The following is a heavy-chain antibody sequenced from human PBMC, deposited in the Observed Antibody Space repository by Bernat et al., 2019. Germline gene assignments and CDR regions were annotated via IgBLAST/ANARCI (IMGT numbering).Heavy chain of an antibody. CDR1: GFTFSSYG. Sequence: QVQLVESGGGVVQPGRSLRLSCAASGFTFSSYGMHWVRQAPGKGLEWVAVIWYDGSNKYYADSVKGRFTISRDNSKNTLYLQMNSLRAEDTAVYYCARDADGFITGTSEYWGQGTLVTVFS. J-gene: IGHJ4*02. D-gene: IGHD1-7*01. CDR3: ARDADGFITGTSEY. CDR2: IWYDGSNK. V-gene: IGHV3-33*01.